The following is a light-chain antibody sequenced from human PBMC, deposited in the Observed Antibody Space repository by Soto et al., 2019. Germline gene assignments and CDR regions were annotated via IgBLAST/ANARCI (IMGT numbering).Light chain of an antibody. CDR3: SSYRSSSTYV. V-gene: IGLV2-14*01. Sequence: QSALTQPASVSGSPGQSITISCTGTSSDVGSYNYVSWHQQHPGQAPKRMIYQVTNRASGVPDRFSASKSGNTASLTISGLQAGDEADYYCSSYRSSSTYVFGTGTKLTVL. CDR1: SSDVGSYNY. J-gene: IGLJ1*01. CDR2: QVT.